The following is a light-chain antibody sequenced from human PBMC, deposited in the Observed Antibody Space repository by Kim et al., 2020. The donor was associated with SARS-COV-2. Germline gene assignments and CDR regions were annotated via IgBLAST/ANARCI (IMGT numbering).Light chain of an antibody. V-gene: IGLV4-69*01. CDR3: QTWGTGIWV. CDR2: LNSDGRH. CDR1: SAHSINT. J-gene: IGLJ3*02. Sequence: SINLTCTRSSAHSINTIASHQQQAAKVPVYLMPLNSDGRHSKGHGIPDRFSGSISRAERYLPISGLQSDDEADYYCQTWGTGIWVFGGGTQLTVL.